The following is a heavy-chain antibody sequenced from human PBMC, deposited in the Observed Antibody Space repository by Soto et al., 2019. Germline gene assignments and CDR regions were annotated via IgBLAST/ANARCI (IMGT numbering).Heavy chain of an antibody. J-gene: IGHJ5*02. D-gene: IGHD1-26*01. CDR2: IYYTGSP. Sequence: SSETLSLTCTVSGDSISSSSYYWGWIRQPPGKGLEWIGTIYYTGSPYYNPSLKSRVTISVDTSKNQFSLRLSSVTAADTALYFCARQPYSNIWYSWFDPWGQGTPVTVSS. V-gene: IGHV4-39*01. CDR3: ARQPYSNIWYSWFDP. CDR1: GDSISSSSYY.